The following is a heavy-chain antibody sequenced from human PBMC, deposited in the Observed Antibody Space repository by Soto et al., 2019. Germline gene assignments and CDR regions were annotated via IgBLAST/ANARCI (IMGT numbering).Heavy chain of an antibody. CDR3: ARDLRLMTTVTVFGY. J-gene: IGHJ4*02. D-gene: IGHD4-17*01. CDR1: GYTFNTFG. V-gene: IGHV1-18*01. CDR2: ISAYNGNT. Sequence: GASVKVSFKASGYTFNTFGLSWVRQAPGQGLEWMGWISAYNGNTNYAQKVQGRVTMTTDTSTTTAYMELRSLRSDDTAVYYCARDLRLMTTVTVFGYWGQGTMVTVSS.